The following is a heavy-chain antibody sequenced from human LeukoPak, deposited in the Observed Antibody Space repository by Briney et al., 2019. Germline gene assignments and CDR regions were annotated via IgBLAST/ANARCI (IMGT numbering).Heavy chain of an antibody. CDR3: ARGRITMVRGVFNPLDY. D-gene: IGHD3-10*01. CDR1: GGSFSGYY. J-gene: IGHJ4*02. CDR2: INHSGST. V-gene: IGHV4-34*01. Sequence: SETLSLTCAVYGGSFSGYYWSWIRQPPGKGLEWIGEINHSGSTNYNPSLKSRVTISVDTSKNQFSLKLSSVTAADTAVYYCARGRITMVRGVFNPLDYWGQGTLVTVSS.